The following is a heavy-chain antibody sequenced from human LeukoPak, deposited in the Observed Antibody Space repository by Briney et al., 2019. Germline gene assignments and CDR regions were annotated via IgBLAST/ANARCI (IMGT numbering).Heavy chain of an antibody. V-gene: IGHV3-33*01. CDR2: IWYDGSNK. CDR3: AAQWLVSG. J-gene: IGHJ4*02. CDR1: GFTFSSYG. Sequence: GRSLRLSCAASGFTFSSYGMHWVRQAPGKGLEWVVVIWYDGSNKYYADSVKGRFTISRDNSKNTLYLQMNSLTADDTAVYYCAAQWLVSGGGQGTLVTVSS. D-gene: IGHD6-19*01.